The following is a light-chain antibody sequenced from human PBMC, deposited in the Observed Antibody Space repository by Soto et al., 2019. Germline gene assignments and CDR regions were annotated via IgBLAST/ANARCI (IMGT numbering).Light chain of an antibody. V-gene: IGKV1-5*01. Sequence: DIQMTQSPSTLSASVGERVTITCRASQRIIGTLAWYQQRPGKAPKLLIFDVSNLERGVPSRFSGSGSGTEFSLTISSLQPDDFATYYCQQSETYARTFGQGAKVEIK. CDR2: DVS. CDR3: QQSETYART. J-gene: IGKJ1*01. CDR1: QRIIGT.